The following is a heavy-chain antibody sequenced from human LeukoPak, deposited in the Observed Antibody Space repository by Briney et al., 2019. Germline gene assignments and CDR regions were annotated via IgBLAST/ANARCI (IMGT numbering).Heavy chain of an antibody. CDR2: IYYSGST. D-gene: IGHD5-24*01. CDR1: GGSISSYY. Sequence: SETLSLTCTVSGGSISSYYLNWIRQPPGKGLEWIGYIYYSGSTNYNPSPRSRVTISVDTSKNPFSLKQSSVTAADTAVYYCARHEGWLQSDYYYGMDAWGQGTTVTVSS. V-gene: IGHV4-59*01. CDR3: ARHEGWLQSDYYYGMDA. J-gene: IGHJ6*02.